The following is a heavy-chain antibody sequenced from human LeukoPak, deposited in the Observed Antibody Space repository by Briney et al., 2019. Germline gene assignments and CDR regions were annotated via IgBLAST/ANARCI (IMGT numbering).Heavy chain of an antibody. D-gene: IGHD3-10*01. CDR3: ARHRITMVRGVPSFDY. J-gene: IGHJ4*02. CDR2: ISAYNGNT. V-gene: IGHV1-18*01. Sequence: ASVKVSCKASGYTFTSYGISWVRQARGQGLEWMGWISAYNGNTNYAQKLQGRVTMTTDTSTSTAYMELRSLRSDDTAVYYCARHRITMVRGVPSFDYWGQGTLVTVSS. CDR1: GYTFTSYG.